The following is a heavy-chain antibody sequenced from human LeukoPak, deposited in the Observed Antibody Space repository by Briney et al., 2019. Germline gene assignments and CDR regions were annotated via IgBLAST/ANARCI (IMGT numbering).Heavy chain of an antibody. J-gene: IGHJ4*02. V-gene: IGHV1-69*06. Sequence: GASVKVSCKASGGTFSSYAISWVRQAPGQGLEWMGGIIPIFGTANYAQKFQGRVTITADKSTSTAYMELSSLRSEDTAVYYCARMRGGYDQENVDYWGQGTLVTVSS. CDR1: GGTFSSYA. CDR2: IIPIFGTA. CDR3: ARMRGGYDQENVDY. D-gene: IGHD5-12*01.